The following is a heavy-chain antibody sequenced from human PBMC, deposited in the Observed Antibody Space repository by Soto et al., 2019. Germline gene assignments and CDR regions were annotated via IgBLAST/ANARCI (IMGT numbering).Heavy chain of an antibody. D-gene: IGHD2-2*01. CDR2: ISSNGGST. V-gene: IGHV3-64D*06. CDR3: VRGYCSSTSCGAFDI. Sequence: PGGSLRLSCSASGFTFSSYAMHWVRQAPGKGLEYVSAISSNGGSTYYADSVKGRFTISRDNSKNTLYLQMSSLRAEDTAVYYCVRGYCSSTSCGAFDIWGQGTMVTVSS. J-gene: IGHJ3*02. CDR1: GFTFSSYA.